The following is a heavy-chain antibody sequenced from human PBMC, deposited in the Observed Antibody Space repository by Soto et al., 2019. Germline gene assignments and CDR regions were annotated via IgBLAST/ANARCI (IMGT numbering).Heavy chain of an antibody. Sequence: GGSLRLSCAASGFTFGNYWMHWVRQAPGKGLVWVSRISDYGRINYADSVKDRFIISRDDAKSELYLQLNDLRAEDTAMYYCARGGLEPFDHWGQGALVTVS. J-gene: IGHJ4*02. V-gene: IGHV3-74*01. CDR1: GFTFGNYW. D-gene: IGHD1-1*01. CDR2: ISDYGRI. CDR3: ARGGLEPFDH.